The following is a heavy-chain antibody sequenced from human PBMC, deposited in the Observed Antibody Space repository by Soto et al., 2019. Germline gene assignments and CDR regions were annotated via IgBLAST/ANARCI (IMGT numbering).Heavy chain of an antibody. CDR2: IIPIFGTA. J-gene: IGHJ4*02. Sequence: QVQLVQSGAEVKKPGSSVKVSCKASGGTFSSYAISWVRQAPGQGLEWMGGIIPIFGTANYAQKFQGRVTITADESTSTAYMELSSLGSKDTAVYYCARGGDFWSGDGGDPFDYWGQGTLVTVSS. V-gene: IGHV1-69*01. CDR1: GGTFSSYA. D-gene: IGHD3-3*01. CDR3: ARGGDFWSGDGGDPFDY.